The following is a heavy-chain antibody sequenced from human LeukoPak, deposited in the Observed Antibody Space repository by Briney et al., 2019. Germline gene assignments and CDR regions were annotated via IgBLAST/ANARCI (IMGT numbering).Heavy chain of an antibody. CDR2: INPNSGGT. V-gene: IGHV1-2*02. CDR1: GYTFTGYY. CDR3: ARDGVDYYGSGSHDY. J-gene: IGHJ4*02. Sequence: ASVKVSCKASGYTFTGYYMHWVRQAPGQGLEWMGWINPNSGGTNYAQKFQGRVTMTRDTSISTAYMELSRLRSDDTAVYYCARDGVDYYGSGSHDYWGQGTLVTGSS. D-gene: IGHD3-10*01.